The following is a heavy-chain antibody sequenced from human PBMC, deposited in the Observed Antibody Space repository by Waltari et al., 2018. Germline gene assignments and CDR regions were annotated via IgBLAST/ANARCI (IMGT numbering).Heavy chain of an antibody. D-gene: IGHD3-22*01. CDR1: GFTFSSYE. CDR2: ISSSGSTI. Sequence: EVQLVESGGGLVQPGGSLRLSCAASGFTFSSYEMNWVRQAPGKGLEWVSYISSSGSTIYYADSVKGRFTISRDNAKNSLYLQMNSLRAEDTAVYYCARDTGYYYDSSGYYHFDYWGQGTLVTVSS. CDR3: ARDTGYYYDSSGYYHFDY. V-gene: IGHV3-48*03. J-gene: IGHJ4*02.